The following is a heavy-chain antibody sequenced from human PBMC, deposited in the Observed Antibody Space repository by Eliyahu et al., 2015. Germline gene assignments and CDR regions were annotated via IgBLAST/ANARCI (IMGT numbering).Heavy chain of an antibody. Sequence: QVQLQESGPGLVKPSGTLSLTCTVSGGSIRRSSWWSWVRQSPGKGLEWIGEIYHSGATNYNPSLKSRVTISMDTTTNQFSLRLTSVTAADSAMYYCMRLPTVITDWVDPWGQGTRVIVSS. CDR1: GGSIRRSSW. V-gene: IGHV4-4*02. CDR2: IYHSGAT. CDR3: MRLPTVITDWVDP. D-gene: IGHD4-17*01. J-gene: IGHJ5*02.